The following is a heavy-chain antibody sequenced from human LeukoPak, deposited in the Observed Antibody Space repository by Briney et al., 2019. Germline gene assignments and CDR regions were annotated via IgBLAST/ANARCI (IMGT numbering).Heavy chain of an antibody. CDR1: GGSISSYY. CDR2: IYYSGST. V-gene: IGHV4-59*08. J-gene: IGHJ3*02. CDR3: ARHLPAVDAFDI. Sequence: PSETLSLTCTVSGGSISSYYWSWIRQPPGKGLEWIGYIYYSGSTNYNPSLKSRVTISVDTSKNQFSLKLSSVTAADTAVYYCARHLPAVDAFDIWGQGTMVTVPS. D-gene: IGHD2-2*01.